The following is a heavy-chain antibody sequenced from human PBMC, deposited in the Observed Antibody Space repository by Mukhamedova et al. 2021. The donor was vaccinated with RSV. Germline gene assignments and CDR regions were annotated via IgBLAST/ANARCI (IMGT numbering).Heavy chain of an antibody. V-gene: IGHV1-18*01. CDR3: ARDHCSSTSCPPGDY. D-gene: IGHD2-2*01. J-gene: IGHJ4*02. Sequence: WGRQAPGQGLEWMGWISAYNGNTNYAQKFQGRVTMTTDTCTSTAYMELRSLRSDDTAVYYCARDHCSSTSCPPGDYWGQGTLVTVSS. CDR2: ISAYNGNT.